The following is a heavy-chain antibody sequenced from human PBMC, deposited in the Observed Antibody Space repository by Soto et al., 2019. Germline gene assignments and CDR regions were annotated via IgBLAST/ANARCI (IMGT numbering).Heavy chain of an antibody. D-gene: IGHD2-2*01. CDR3: ARVPYQGYWYFEL. CDR2: INPNSGGT. Sequence: QVQLVQSGAEVKKPGASVKVSCKASGYTFTGYYMHWVRQAPGQGLEWMGWINPNSGGTNYARKFQGWVTLTRDTSISTAYMELSRLRSDDTAVYYCARVPYQGYWYFELWGRGTLVTVSS. CDR1: GYTFTGYY. V-gene: IGHV1-2*04. J-gene: IGHJ2*01.